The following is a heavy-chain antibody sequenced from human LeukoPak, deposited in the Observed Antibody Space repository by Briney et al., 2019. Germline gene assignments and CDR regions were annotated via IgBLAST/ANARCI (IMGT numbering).Heavy chain of an antibody. CDR2: IIPILGIA. Sequence: ASVKVSCKASGGTFSSYAISWVRQAPGQGLEWMGRIIPILGIASYAQKFQGRVTITADKSTSTAYMELGSLRSEDTAVYYCTRETSSRYFDYWGQGTLVTVSS. CDR1: GGTFSSYA. J-gene: IGHJ4*02. V-gene: IGHV1-69*04. CDR3: TRETSSRYFDY.